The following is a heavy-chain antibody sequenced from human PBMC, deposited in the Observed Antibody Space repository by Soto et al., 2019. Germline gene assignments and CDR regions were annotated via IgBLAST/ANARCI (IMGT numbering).Heavy chain of an antibody. CDR1: GYSFTDNP. CDR2: MNAADGNT. V-gene: IGHV1-3*01. CDR3: ARAVVVGPQNWFDP. Sequence: ASVKVSCKASGYSFTDNPIHWVRQAPGQRLEWMAWMNAADGNTKFSETFQGRVTISWDTSTSTAYMELSSLRSDGTAVYYCARAVVVGPQNWFDPWGQGTQVTVSS. D-gene: IGHD3-22*01. J-gene: IGHJ5*02.